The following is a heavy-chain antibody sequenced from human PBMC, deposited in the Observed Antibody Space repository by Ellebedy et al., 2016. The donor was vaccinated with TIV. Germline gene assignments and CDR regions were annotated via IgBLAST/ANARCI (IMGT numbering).Heavy chain of an antibody. CDR1: GFTFSNNS. Sequence: PGGSLRLSCAASGFTFSNNSMNWVRQAPGKGLEWVSYISSTGTTIYCADSVKGRFTISRDNAKISLYLLMNSLTAEDTAVYYCANGAYDIWGQGTMVTVSS. J-gene: IGHJ3*02. CDR2: ISSTGTTI. CDR3: ANGAYDI. V-gene: IGHV3-48*04.